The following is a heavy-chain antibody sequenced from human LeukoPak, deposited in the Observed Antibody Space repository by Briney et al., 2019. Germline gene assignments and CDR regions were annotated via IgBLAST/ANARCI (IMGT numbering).Heavy chain of an antibody. Sequence: GGSLRLSCAASGFTFSSYAMSWVRQAPGKGLEWVSAISGSGGSTYYADSVKGRFTISRDNAKNSLYLQMNSLRDEDTAVYYCARKKTYYDSSGYYFDYWGQGTLVTVSS. D-gene: IGHD3-22*01. CDR1: GFTFSSYA. V-gene: IGHV3-23*01. J-gene: IGHJ4*02. CDR2: ISGSGGST. CDR3: ARKKTYYDSSGYYFDY.